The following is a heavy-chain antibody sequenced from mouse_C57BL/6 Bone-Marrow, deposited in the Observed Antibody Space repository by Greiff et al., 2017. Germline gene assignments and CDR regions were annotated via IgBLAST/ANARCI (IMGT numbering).Heavy chain of an antibody. CDR2: IRSKSNNYST. J-gene: IGHJ3*01. Sequence: EVQLVESGGGLVQPKGSLKLSCAASGFSFNTYAMNWVRQAPGKGLEWVARIRSKSNNYSTYYADSVKDRFTISRDDSESMLYLQMNNLKTEDTAMYYCVGDYDWFAYWGRGTLVTVTA. CDR1: GFSFNTYA. D-gene: IGHD2-4*01. V-gene: IGHV10-1*01. CDR3: VGDYDWFAY.